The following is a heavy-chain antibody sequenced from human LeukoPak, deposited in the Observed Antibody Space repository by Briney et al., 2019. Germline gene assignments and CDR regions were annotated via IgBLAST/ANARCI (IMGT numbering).Heavy chain of an antibody. CDR1: GDSVSSSSAA. D-gene: IGHD1-1*01. Sequence: SQTPSLTCAISGDSVSSSSAAWSWIRQSPSRGLEWLGRTYYRSKWYNDYAVSVKSRITINPDTSKNQFSLQLNSMTPEDTAVYYCAREGSEGYLFDYWGQGTLVTVSS. CDR2: TYYRSKWYN. J-gene: IGHJ4*02. V-gene: IGHV6-1*01. CDR3: AREGSEGYLFDY.